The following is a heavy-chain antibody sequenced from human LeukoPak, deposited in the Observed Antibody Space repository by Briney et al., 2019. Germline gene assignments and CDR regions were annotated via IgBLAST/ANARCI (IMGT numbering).Heavy chain of an antibody. CDR2: IKQDGSEK. V-gene: IGHV3-7*01. Sequence: PGGSLRLSCAASGFTFSSYWMSWVRQAPGKGLEWVANIKQDGSEKYYVDSVKGRFTISRDNAKNSLYLQMNSLRAEDTAVYYCARSIRLGELLVGMDVWGQGTTVTVSS. D-gene: IGHD3-16*01. J-gene: IGHJ6*02. CDR1: GFTFSSYW. CDR3: ARSIRLGELLVGMDV.